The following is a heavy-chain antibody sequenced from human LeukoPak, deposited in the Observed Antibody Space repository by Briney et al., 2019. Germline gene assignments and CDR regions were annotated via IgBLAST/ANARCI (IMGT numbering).Heavy chain of an antibody. J-gene: IGHJ4*02. Sequence: SVKVSCKASGGXFSSYALSWVRQASGQGLEWIGGITPILGIANYAQDLQGRVTITADKSTNTAYMELSSLRSEDTAVYYCASQDSSGYYLIDYWGQGTLVTVSS. V-gene: IGHV1-69*10. D-gene: IGHD3-22*01. CDR1: GGXFSSYA. CDR2: ITPILGIA. CDR3: ASQDSSGYYLIDY.